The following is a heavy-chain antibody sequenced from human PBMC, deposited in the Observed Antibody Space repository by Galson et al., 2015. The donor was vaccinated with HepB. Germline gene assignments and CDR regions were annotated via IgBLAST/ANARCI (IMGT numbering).Heavy chain of an antibody. J-gene: IGHJ4*02. D-gene: IGHD3-10*01. CDR2: INHGGST. CDR3: ARPGAFYYYGSGSFDY. V-gene: IGHV4-34*01. Sequence: LSLTCAVYGGSFSGYYWSWIRQPPGKGLEWIGEINHGGSTNYNPSLKSRVTISVDASKNRFSLKLSSVTAADTAVYYCARPGAFYYYGSGSFDYWGQGTLVTVSS. CDR1: GGSFSGYY.